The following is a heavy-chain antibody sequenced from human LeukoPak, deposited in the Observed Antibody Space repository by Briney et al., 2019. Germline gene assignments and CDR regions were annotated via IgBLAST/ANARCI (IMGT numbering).Heavy chain of an antibody. Sequence: NTSETLSLTCTVSGGSISSSSYYWGWIRQPPGKGLEWIGSIYYSGSTNYNPSLKSRVTISVDTSKNQFSLKLSSVTAADTAVYYCARDERAVADLGYYYYMDVWGKGTTVTVSS. D-gene: IGHD6-19*01. J-gene: IGHJ6*03. V-gene: IGHV4-39*07. CDR2: IYYSGST. CDR1: GGSISSSSYY. CDR3: ARDERAVADLGYYYYMDV.